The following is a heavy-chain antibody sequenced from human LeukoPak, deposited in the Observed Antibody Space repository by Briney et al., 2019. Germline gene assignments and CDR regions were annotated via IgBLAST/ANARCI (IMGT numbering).Heavy chain of an antibody. J-gene: IGHJ4*02. CDR1: GYTFSSYW. CDR2: INSDGSST. D-gene: IGHD3-10*01. Sequence: SGGSLRLSCAASGYTFSSYWMHWVRQAPGKGLVWVSRINSDGSSTSYADSVKGRFTISRDNAKNTLYLQMNSLRAEDTAVYYCARASYYGSGSYNYWGQGTLVTVSS. CDR3: ARASYYGSGSYNY. V-gene: IGHV3-74*01.